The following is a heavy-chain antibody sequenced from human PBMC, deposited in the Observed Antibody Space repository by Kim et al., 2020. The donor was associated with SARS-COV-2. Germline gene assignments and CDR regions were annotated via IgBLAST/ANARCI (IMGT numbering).Heavy chain of an antibody. Sequence: NPSLKSRVTMSVDTSKNQFSLKLSSVTAADTAVYYCAISVPAANYWYFDLWGRGTLVTVSS. J-gene: IGHJ2*01. D-gene: IGHD2-2*01. CDR3: AISVPAANYWYFDL. V-gene: IGHV4-4*07.